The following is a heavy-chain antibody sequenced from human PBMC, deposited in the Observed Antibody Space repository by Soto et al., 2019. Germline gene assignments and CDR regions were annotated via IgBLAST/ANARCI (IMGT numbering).Heavy chain of an antibody. V-gene: IGHV3-23*01. CDR2: IIGGGPGT. D-gene: IGHD2-21*01. J-gene: IGHJ5*02. CDR3: AKETFCGGGQCQPQVEFDP. Sequence: EVQLLESGGGLVQPGGSLRLSCAASGFTFRNYAMSWVRQPPGEGLEWVAGIIGGGPGTQYIDSVRGRFTISRDDSKNTLYLDMTSLRVEDTAVYFCAKETFCGGGQCQPQVEFDPWGQGTLVTVSS. CDR1: GFTFRNYA.